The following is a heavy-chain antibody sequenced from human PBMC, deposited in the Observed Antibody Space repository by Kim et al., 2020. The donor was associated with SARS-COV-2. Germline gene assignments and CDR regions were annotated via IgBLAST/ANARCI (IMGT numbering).Heavy chain of an antibody. Sequence: GGSLRLSCAASGFTFSSYGMHWVRQAPGKGLEWVAVIWYDGSNKYYADSVKGRFTISRDNSKNTLYLQMNSLRAEDTAVYYCAKGLRYGDYVVDYWGQGTLVTVSS. D-gene: IGHD4-17*01. CDR2: IWYDGSNK. J-gene: IGHJ4*02. V-gene: IGHV3-33*06. CDR1: GFTFSSYG. CDR3: AKGLRYGDYVVDY.